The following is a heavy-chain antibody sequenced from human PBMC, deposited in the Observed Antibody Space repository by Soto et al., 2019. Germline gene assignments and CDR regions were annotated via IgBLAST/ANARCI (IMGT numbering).Heavy chain of an antibody. D-gene: IGHD2-8*01. CDR3: AKKGLGSLKTFCSNSDCRCAFDL. J-gene: IGHJ3*01. CDR2: ISGGGDGT. Sequence: EVQLLESGGGLVQPGGSLRLSCAASGFTFINYAMIWVRQAPGKGLEWVSTISGGGDGTYYADSVKGHFTISRDNSKNTLYLQMNSLRAEDTSIYYCAKKGLGSLKTFCSNSDCRCAFDLWGQGTVVTVSS. CDR1: GFTFINYA. V-gene: IGHV3-23*01.